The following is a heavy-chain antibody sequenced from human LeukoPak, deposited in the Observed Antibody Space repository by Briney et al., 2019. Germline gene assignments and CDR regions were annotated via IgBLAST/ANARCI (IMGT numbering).Heavy chain of an antibody. Sequence: PGGSLRLSCAASGFTFSTYNINWVRQAPGKGLEWVSSISTTSNMFYADSVKGRFTISRDNAKKSLYLQVSSLRAEDTAVYYCARGGGSIPFDYWGQGTLVTVSS. D-gene: IGHD2-2*02. CDR1: GFTFSTYN. CDR3: ARGGGSIPFDY. V-gene: IGHV3-21*01. CDR2: ISTTSNM. J-gene: IGHJ4*02.